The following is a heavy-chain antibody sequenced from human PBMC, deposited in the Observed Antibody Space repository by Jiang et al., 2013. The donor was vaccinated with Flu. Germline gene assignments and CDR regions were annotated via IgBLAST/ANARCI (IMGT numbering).Heavy chain of an antibody. CDR2: IYYSGST. Sequence: GSGLVKPSQTLSLTCTVSGGSISSGGYYWSWIRQHPGKGLEWIGYIYYSGSTNYNPSLKSRVTISVDTSKNQFSLKLSSVTAADTAVYYCAREERGSGWSNYDYWGQGNPGHRLL. CDR3: AREERGSGWSNYDY. J-gene: IGHJ4*02. CDR1: GGSISSGGYY. V-gene: IGHV4-31*03. D-gene: IGHD6-19*01.